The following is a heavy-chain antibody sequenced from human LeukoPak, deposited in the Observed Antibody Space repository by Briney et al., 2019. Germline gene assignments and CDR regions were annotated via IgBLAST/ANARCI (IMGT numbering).Heavy chain of an antibody. CDR1: GGSISSTSYY. CDR3: ARLAKYYDFWSGFNSYYFDY. CDR2: IYYSGNT. D-gene: IGHD3-3*01. Sequence: SETLSLTCTVSGGSISSTSYYWGWIRQTPGKGLEWIGSIYYSGNTYYNPSLKSRVTISVDTSKDQFSLKLSSVTAADTAVYYCARLAKYYDFWSGFNSYYFDYWGQGTLVTVSS. V-gene: IGHV4-39*01. J-gene: IGHJ4*02.